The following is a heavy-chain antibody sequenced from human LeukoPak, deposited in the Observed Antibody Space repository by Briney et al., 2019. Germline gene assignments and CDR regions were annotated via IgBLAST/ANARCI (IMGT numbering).Heavy chain of an antibody. J-gene: IGHJ6*02. CDR2: INHSGST. CDR3: ARAYCSSTSCYPVGYYYGMDV. Sequence: SETLSLTCAVYGGSFSGYYWSWIRQPPGKGLEWIGEINHSGSTNYNPSLKSRVTISVDTSKNQFSLKLSSVTAADTAVYYCARAYCSSTSCYPVGYYYGMDVWGQGTTVTVSS. V-gene: IGHV4-34*01. D-gene: IGHD2-2*01. CDR1: GGSFSGYY.